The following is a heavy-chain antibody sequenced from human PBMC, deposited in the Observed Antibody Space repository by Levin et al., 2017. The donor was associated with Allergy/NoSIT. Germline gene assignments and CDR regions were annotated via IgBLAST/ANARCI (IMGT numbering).Heavy chain of an antibody. CDR1: GFTFSNYG. CDR3: ARDRWESLPASAWFDP. Sequence: TGGSLRLSCAASGFTFSNYGMHWVRQAPGKGLEWVAVIWYDGSNKYYADSVKGRFTISRDNSKNTLYLQMNSLRAEDTAVYFCARDRWESLPASAWFDPWGQGTLVTVSS. J-gene: IGHJ5*02. V-gene: IGHV3-33*01. D-gene: IGHD1-26*01. CDR2: IWYDGSNK.